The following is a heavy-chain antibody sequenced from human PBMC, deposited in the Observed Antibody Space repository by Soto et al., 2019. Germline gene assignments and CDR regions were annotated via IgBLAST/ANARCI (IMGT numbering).Heavy chain of an antibody. J-gene: IGHJ5*02. D-gene: IGHD3-10*01. Sequence: QVQLVQSGAEVKKPGSSVKVSCKASGGTFSSYAITWVRQAPGQGLEWMGGIIPIFGTANYAQKFQGRVTITADESTSTAYMELSSLRSEDTDVYYCARASTLRYYGSGSYYTFDPWGQGTLVTVSS. CDR2: IIPIFGTA. V-gene: IGHV1-69*01. CDR3: ARASTLRYYGSGSYYTFDP. CDR1: GGTFSSYA.